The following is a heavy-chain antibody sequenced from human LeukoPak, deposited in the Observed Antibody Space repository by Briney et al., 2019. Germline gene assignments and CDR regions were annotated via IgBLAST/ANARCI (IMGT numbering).Heavy chain of an antibody. J-gene: IGHJ5*02. Sequence: GASVNVSCKASGGTFSSYAISWVRQAPGQGLEWMGGIIPIFGTANYAQKFQGRVTITADESTSTAYMELSSLRSEDTAVYYCARRETAAAAPAASNWFDPWGQGTPVTVSS. CDR2: IIPIFGTA. D-gene: IGHD6-13*01. CDR1: GGTFSSYA. CDR3: ARRETAAAAPAASNWFDP. V-gene: IGHV1-69*13.